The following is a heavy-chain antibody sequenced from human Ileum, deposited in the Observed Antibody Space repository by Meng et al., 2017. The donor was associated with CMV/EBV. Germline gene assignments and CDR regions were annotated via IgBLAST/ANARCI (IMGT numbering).Heavy chain of an antibody. CDR3: ARGYGDFALDP. V-gene: IGHV1-2*02. Sequence: SCKASGYPFTVYFIEWVRQAPGQGFEWMGWINPNTGGTYSAQKFQGRVTMTRDTSVTTAYMELSSLTSDDTAVYYCARGYGDFALDPWGQGTLVTVSS. CDR1: GYPFTVYF. CDR2: INPNTGGT. J-gene: IGHJ5*02. D-gene: IGHD2-21*02.